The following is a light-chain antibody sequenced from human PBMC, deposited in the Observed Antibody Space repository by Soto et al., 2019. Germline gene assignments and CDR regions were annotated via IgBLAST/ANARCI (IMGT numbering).Light chain of an antibody. CDR1: QRIXSH. V-gene: IGKV1-39*01. Sequence: IQMTQSPSSLSASVGDRVTISCRASQRIXSHLSWYQQKPGKAPKILXYDASSLHSGGPSRFSGSGSGTDFTLPISSLQPEDFANYYCQQSYSTPRTFGQGTKVDIK. J-gene: IGKJ1*01. CDR2: DAS. CDR3: QQSYSTPRT.